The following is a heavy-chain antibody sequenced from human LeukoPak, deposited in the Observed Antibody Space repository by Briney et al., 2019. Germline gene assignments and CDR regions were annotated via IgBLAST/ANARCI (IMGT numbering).Heavy chain of an antibody. CDR2: IRQDGSDK. CDR1: GFSFNTFW. V-gene: IGHV3-7*01. D-gene: IGHD2-2*01. CDR3: ASGGGSRSYIFDCASTSCPIDY. J-gene: IGHJ4*02. Sequence: GESLSLSCTASGFSFNTFWMTWVRQAPGKGLEWVANIRQDGSDKHYVNSVKGRFTMCRDDTTTSLSLQMNSLRGEYAAVYYCASGGGSRSYIFDCASTSCPIDYWGQGTHVTVSS.